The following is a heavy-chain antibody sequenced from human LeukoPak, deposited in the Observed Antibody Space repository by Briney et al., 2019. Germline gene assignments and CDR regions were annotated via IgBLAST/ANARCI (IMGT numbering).Heavy chain of an antibody. D-gene: IGHD5-24*01. CDR3: AKFDLENSNFDY. CDR1: GFTFSSYA. V-gene: IGHV3-23*01. Sequence: GGSLRPSCAASGFTFSSYAMSWVRQAPGKGLEWVSAISGSGGSTYYADSVKGRFTISRDNSKNTLYLQMNSLRAEDTAVYYCAKFDLENSNFDYWGQGTLVTVSS. CDR2: ISGSGGST. J-gene: IGHJ4*02.